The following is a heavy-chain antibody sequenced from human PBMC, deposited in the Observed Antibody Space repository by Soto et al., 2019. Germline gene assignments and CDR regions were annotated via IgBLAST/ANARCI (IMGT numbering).Heavy chain of an antibody. CDR2: INPSGGST. V-gene: IGHV1-46*03. J-gene: IGHJ6*03. D-gene: IGHD3-10*01. CDR3: ARVVVRGVQPYYYYYYMDV. Sequence: ASVKVSCKASGYTFTSYYMHWVRQAPGQGLEWMGIINPSGGSTSYAQKFQGRVTMTRDTSTSTVYMELSSLRSEDTAVYYGARVVVRGVQPYYYYYYMDVWGKGTTVTVSS. CDR1: GYTFTSYY.